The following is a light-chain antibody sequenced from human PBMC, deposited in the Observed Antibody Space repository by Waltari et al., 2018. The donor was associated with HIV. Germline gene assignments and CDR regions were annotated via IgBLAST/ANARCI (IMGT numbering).Light chain of an antibody. V-gene: IGLV1-51*01. CDR3: GTWDSSLSAVV. J-gene: IGLJ2*01. CDR2: DNN. Sequence: QSVLTQPPSVSAAPGQKVTISCSGSGPHLGNNYVSWYQQVPGTAPKVLIYDNNKRPSGILDRFSGSKSGTSATLGITGLQTGDEADYYCGTWDSSLSAVVFGGGTKLTVL. CDR1: GPHLGNNY.